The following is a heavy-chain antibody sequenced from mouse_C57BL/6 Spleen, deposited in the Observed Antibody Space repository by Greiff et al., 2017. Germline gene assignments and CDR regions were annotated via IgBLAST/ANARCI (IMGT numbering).Heavy chain of an antibody. CDR2: IDPETGGT. J-gene: IGHJ3*01. Sequence: QVQLQQSGAELVRPGASVTLSCKASGYTFTDYEMHWVKQTPVHGLEWIGAIDPETGGTAYNQKFKGKAILTADTSSSTAYMELRSLTSEDSAVYYCTRPAYYSPWFAYWGQGTLVTVSA. CDR1: GYTFTDYE. D-gene: IGHD2-12*01. V-gene: IGHV1-15*01. CDR3: TRPAYYSPWFAY.